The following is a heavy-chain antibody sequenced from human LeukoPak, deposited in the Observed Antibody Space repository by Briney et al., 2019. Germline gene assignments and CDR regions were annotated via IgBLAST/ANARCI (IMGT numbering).Heavy chain of an antibody. V-gene: IGHV1-8*02. CDR1: GYTFTSYD. Sequence: ASVKVSCKASGYTFTSYDINWVRQATGQGLEWMGWMNPNSGNTGYAQKFQGRVTMTRNTSISTAYMELSSLRSEDTAVYYCARGNYDYVWGSYRSRRDFDYCGQGTLVTVSS. CDR2: MNPNSGNT. D-gene: IGHD3-16*02. J-gene: IGHJ4*02. CDR3: ARGNYDYVWGSYRSRRDFDY.